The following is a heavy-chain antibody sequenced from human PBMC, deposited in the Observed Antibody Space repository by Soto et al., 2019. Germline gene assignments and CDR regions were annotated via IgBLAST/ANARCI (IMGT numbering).Heavy chain of an antibody. J-gene: IGHJ5*02. CDR2: ISAYNGNT. D-gene: IGHD6-13*01. CDR1: GYTFTSYG. V-gene: IGHV1-18*01. CDR3: ARDLYSSSWYEGFDP. Sequence: ASVKVSCKASGYTFTSYGISWVRQAPGQGLEWMGWISAYNGNTNYAQKLQGRVTMTTDTSTSTAYMELRSLRSDDTAVYYCARDLYSSSWYEGFDPCGQGTLVTVSS.